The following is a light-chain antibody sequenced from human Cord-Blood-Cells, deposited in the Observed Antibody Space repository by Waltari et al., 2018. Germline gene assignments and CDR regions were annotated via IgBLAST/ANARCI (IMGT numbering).Light chain of an antibody. J-gene: IGKJ2*01. CDR2: WAS. Sequence: DIVMTQSPDSLAVSLGERATINCKSSQSVLYSSNNKNYLAWSQQKPGQTPKLLIYWASTRESGVPDRFSGSGSGTDFTLTISSLQAEDVAVYYCQQYYSTPYTFGQGTKLEIK. CDR3: QQYYSTPYT. V-gene: IGKV4-1*01. CDR1: QSVLYSSNNKNY.